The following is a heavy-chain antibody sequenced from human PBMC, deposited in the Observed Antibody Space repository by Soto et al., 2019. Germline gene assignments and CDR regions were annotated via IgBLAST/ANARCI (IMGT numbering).Heavy chain of an antibody. V-gene: IGHV1-2*02. J-gene: IGHJ3*02. Sequence: GASVKVSCKASGYTFTGYYMHWVRQAPGQGLEWMGWINANSGGTNFAQRFKGRVTMTRDTSISTAYMELSRLKSDDTAVYSCAREGAGNSASFDIWGQCTMVTVSS. CDR2: INANSGGT. CDR3: AREGAGNSASFDI. D-gene: IGHD1-26*01. CDR1: GYTFTGYY.